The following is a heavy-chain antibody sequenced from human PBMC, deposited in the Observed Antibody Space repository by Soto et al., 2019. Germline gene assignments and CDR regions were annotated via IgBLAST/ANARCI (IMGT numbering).Heavy chain of an antibody. V-gene: IGHV4-34*01. CDR1: GGSFIGYY. CDR3: ARGIVVVVAARWYYGMDV. CDR2: INHSGST. D-gene: IGHD2-15*01. J-gene: IGHJ6*02. Sequence: SETLSLTCAVYGGSFIGYYWSWIRQPPGKGLEWIGEINHSGSTNYNPSLKSRVTISVDTSKNQFSLKLSSVTAADTAVYYCARGIVVVVAARWYYGMDVWGQGTTVTVSS.